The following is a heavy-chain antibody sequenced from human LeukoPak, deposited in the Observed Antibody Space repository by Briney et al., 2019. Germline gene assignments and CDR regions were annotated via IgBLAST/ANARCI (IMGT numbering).Heavy chain of an antibody. J-gene: IGHJ4*02. Sequence: GGSLRLSCAASGFPVSSNYMSWVRQAPGKGLEWVSVIYSGGSTYYADSVKGRFTISRDNSKHTLYLQMNSLRAEDTAVYYCARVIGSSGSFFDYWGQGTLVTVSS. CDR3: ARVIGSSGSFFDY. D-gene: IGHD3-22*01. V-gene: IGHV3-53*01. CDR1: GFPVSSNY. CDR2: IYSGGST.